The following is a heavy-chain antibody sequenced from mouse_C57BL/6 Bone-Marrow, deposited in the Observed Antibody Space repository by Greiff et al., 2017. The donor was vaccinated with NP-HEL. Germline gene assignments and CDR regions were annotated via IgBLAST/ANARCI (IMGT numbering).Heavy chain of an antibody. D-gene: IGHD2-13*01. CDR1: GFTFSDYG. CDR3: ARWGEGHYFDY. Sequence: DVHLVESGGGLVQPGGSLKLSCAASGFTFSDYGMAWVRQAPRKGPEWVAFISNLAYSIYYADTVTGRFTISRENAKNTLYLEMSSLRSEDTAMYYCARWGEGHYFDYWGQGTTLTVSS. V-gene: IGHV5-15*01. J-gene: IGHJ2*01. CDR2: ISNLAYSI.